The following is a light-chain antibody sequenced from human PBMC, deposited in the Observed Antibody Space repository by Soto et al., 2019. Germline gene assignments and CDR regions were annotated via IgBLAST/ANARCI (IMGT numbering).Light chain of an antibody. Sequence: QSALTQPASVSGSPGQSITISCTGTSSDVGSYNLVSWYQQHPGKAPKLMIYEGSKRPSGVSNRFSGSKSGNTASLTISGLQAEDEADYYCCSYAGSQVFGGGTKLNVL. CDR2: EGS. J-gene: IGLJ2*01. CDR1: SSDVGSYNL. V-gene: IGLV2-23*01. CDR3: CSYAGSQV.